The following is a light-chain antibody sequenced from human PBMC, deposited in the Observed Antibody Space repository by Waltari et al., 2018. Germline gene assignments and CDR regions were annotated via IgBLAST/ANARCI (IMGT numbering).Light chain of an antibody. V-gene: IGLV2-8*01. Sequence: QSALTQPPSASGSPGQSVTISCTGTSSXVGXYNYVSWYQQHPGKAPKLMIYEVSKRPSGVPDRFSGSKSGNTASLTVSGLQAEDEADYYCSSYAGSYVFGTGTKVTVL. CDR3: SSYAGSYV. CDR1: SSXVGXYNY. J-gene: IGLJ1*01. CDR2: EVS.